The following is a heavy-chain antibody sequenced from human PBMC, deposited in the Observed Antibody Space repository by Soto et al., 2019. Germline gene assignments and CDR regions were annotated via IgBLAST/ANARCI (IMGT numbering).Heavy chain of an antibody. D-gene: IGHD3-3*01. CDR1: GFTFGSYG. CDR2: ISYDGSNK. V-gene: IGHV3-30*18. CDR3: AKDCGGGYYDFWSGYYFPKYYYYYYGMDV. J-gene: IGHJ6*02. Sequence: GSLRLSCAASGFTFGSYGMHWVRQAPGKGLEWVAVISYDGSNKYYADSVKGRFTISRDNSKSTLYPQMNSLRAEDTAVYYCAKDCGGGYYDFWSGYYFPKYYYYYYGMDVWGQGTTVTVSS.